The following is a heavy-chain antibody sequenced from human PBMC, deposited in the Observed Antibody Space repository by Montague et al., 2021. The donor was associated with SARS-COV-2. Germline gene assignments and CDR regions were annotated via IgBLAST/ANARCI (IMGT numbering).Heavy chain of an antibody. CDR2: IYYSGST. J-gene: IGHJ6*02. D-gene: IGHD1-26*01. V-gene: IGHV4-39*01. CDR3: ARLGWELLRKGVYSYYGMDV. CDR1: GGSIRSSSYY. Sequence: SETLSLTCTVSGGSIRSSSYYWGWIRQPPGKGLEWIGSIYYSGSTYYNPSLKSQVTISVDTSKNQFSLKLSPVTAADTAVYYCARLGWELLRKGVYSYYGMDVWGQGTTVTVSS.